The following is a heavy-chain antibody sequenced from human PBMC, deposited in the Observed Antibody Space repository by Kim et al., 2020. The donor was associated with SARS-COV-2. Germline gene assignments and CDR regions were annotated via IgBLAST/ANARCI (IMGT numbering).Heavy chain of an antibody. CDR1: GVSFSFDY. D-gene: IGHD6-19*01. J-gene: IGHJ4*02. CDR3: ARIIAVDGAHFDY. CDR2: INHSGST. Sequence: SETLYLTCAVYGVSFSFDYWSWIRQPPGKGLEWIGEINHSGSTNYNPSLKSRVTISVDTSKNQFSLKLSSVTAADTAVYYCARIIAVDGAHFDYWGQGTLVTVSS. V-gene: IGHV4-34*01.